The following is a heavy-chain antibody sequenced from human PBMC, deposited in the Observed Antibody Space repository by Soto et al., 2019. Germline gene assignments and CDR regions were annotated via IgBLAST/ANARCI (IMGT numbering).Heavy chain of an antibody. J-gene: IGHJ4*02. Sequence: QVQLVESGGGVVQPGRSLRLSCAASGFTFSSYGMHWVGQAPGKGLEWVAVISYDGSNEYYADSVKGRFTISRDNSKNTLYLQMNSLRGEDTGVYYCAKGYSYLDYWGQGMLVTVSS. CDR1: GFTFSSYG. CDR2: ISYDGSNE. D-gene: IGHD5-18*01. CDR3: AKGYSYLDY. V-gene: IGHV3-30*18.